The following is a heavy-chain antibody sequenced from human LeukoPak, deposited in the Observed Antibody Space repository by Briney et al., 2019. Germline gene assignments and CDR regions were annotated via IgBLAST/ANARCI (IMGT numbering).Heavy chain of an antibody. V-gene: IGHV1-2*06. CDR1: GYTFTGYY. Sequence: ASVKVSCKASGYTFTGYYIHWVRQAPGQGLEWMGRINPNSGGADYAQKFQGRVSMTRDTSISTAYMELSSLRSDDTAVYYCARESGDGYRPMPHDWFDPWGQGTLVTVSS. J-gene: IGHJ5*02. CDR3: ARESGDGYRPMPHDWFDP. CDR2: INPNSGGA. D-gene: IGHD2-2*01.